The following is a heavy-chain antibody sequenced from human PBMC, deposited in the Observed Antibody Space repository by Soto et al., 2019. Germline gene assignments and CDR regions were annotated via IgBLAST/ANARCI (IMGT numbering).Heavy chain of an antibody. Sequence: EVQLVESGGGLVQPGGSLKLSCAASGFTFSGSAMHWVRQACGKGLEWVGRIRSKANSYATAYAASVKGRFTISRDDSKNTAYLQMNSLKTEDTAVYYCTPPGDSGYEGWCQGTLVTVSS. CDR1: GFTFSGSA. D-gene: IGHD5-12*01. CDR3: TPPGDSGYEG. CDR2: IRSKANSYAT. J-gene: IGHJ4*02. V-gene: IGHV3-73*02.